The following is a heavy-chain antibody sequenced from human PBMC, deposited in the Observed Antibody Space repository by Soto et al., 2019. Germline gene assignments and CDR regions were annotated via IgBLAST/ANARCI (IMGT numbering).Heavy chain of an antibody. J-gene: IGHJ6*02. D-gene: IGHD2-2*01. CDR1: GFTFDDYA. CDR3: AKDTRGYYYYAMDV. V-gene: IGHV3-9*01. Sequence: LRLSCAASGFTFDDYAMHWVRQAPGKGLEWVSGISWNSGGIHYADSVKGRFTISRDNAKNSLYLQMNSLRAEDTALYYCAKDTRGYYYYAMDVWGQGTTVTVSS. CDR2: ISWNSGGI.